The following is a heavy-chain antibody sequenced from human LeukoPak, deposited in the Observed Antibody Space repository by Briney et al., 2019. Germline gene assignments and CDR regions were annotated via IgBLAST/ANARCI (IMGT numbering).Heavy chain of an antibody. CDR2: ISYDGSNK. V-gene: IGHV3-30*18. CDR1: GFTFSSYG. CDR3: AKGGISWVFDY. Sequence: PGGSLRLCCAASGFTFSSYGMHWVRQAPGKGLEWVAVISYDGSNKYYADSVKGRFTISRDNSKNTLYLQMNSLRAEDTAVYYCAKGGISWVFDYWGQGTLVTVSS. D-gene: IGHD6-13*01. J-gene: IGHJ4*02.